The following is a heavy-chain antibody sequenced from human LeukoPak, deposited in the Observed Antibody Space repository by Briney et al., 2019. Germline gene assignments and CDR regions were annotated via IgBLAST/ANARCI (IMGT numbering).Heavy chain of an antibody. V-gene: IGHV4-59*01. CDR1: GGSIRSYY. CDR3: ARVAGQYYGGSGYQWYFDL. D-gene: IGHD3-22*01. CDR2: IYYTGST. J-gene: IGHJ2*01. Sequence: SETLSLTCTVSGGSIRSYYWSWIRQPPGRGLEWIGYIYYTGSTNHNPSLKSRVTISVDTSKNQFSLKLSSVTAADTAVYYCARVAGQYYGGSGYQWYFDLWGRGALVTVSS.